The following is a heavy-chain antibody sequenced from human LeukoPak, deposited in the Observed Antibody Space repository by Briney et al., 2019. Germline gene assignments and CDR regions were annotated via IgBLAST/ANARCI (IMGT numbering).Heavy chain of an antibody. CDR1: AYSISDGFL. J-gene: IGHJ5*02. CDR2: IYHSGTT. D-gene: IGHD1-26*01. V-gene: IGHV4-38-2*02. CDR3: TRLSHVAGATKVSWFDP. Sequence: SETLSLTCSVSAYSISDGFLWGWIRQPPGKGLEWIASIYHSGTTYYNPSLRSRVTASVDTSKNQFSLRLSSATAADTAVYYCTRLSHVAGATKVSWFDPWGQGTLVTVSS.